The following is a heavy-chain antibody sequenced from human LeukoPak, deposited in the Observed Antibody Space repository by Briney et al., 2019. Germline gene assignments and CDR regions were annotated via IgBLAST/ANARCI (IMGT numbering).Heavy chain of an antibody. Sequence: GGSLRLSCAASGFTFDDYAMHWVRQAPGKGLEWVSGISWNSGSIGYADSVKGRFTISRDNAKNSLYLQMNSLRTEDTALYYCAKDHSSGWLGLLDYWGQGTLVTVSS. CDR3: AKDHSSGWLGLLDY. V-gene: IGHV3-9*01. CDR2: ISWNSGSI. D-gene: IGHD6-19*01. J-gene: IGHJ4*02. CDR1: GFTFDDYA.